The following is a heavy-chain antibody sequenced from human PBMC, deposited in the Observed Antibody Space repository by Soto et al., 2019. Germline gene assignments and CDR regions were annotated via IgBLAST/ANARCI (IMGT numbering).Heavy chain of an antibody. CDR2: INTDGTNT. CDR3: AKDVLWGQSDD. J-gene: IGHJ4*02. V-gene: IGHV3-74*03. CDR1: GFTFSRYW. D-gene: IGHD3-16*01. Sequence: EVQLVESGGGLVQPGGSLRLSCAVSGFTFSRYWMHWFRQDPGNGLVWVSSINTDGTNTQYADSVRGRFTVSRDNAKNKVYLQMISLRSEDTAVYYCAKDVLWGQSDDWGQGTLVVVSS.